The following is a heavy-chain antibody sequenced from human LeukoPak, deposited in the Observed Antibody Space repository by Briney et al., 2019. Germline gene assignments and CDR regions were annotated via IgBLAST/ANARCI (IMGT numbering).Heavy chain of an antibody. J-gene: IGHJ4*02. Sequence: ASVKVSCKVSGYTLAELSMHWVRQAPGKGLGGRGGFNLKDGETIYAQKFQGRVTMTEDTSTDTAYMELSSLRSEDTAVYYCATATVVTSLGVPDPYYFDYWGQGTLVTVSS. D-gene: IGHD4-23*01. CDR3: ATATVVTSLGVPDPYYFDY. V-gene: IGHV1-24*01. CDR1: GYTLAELS. CDR2: FNLKDGET.